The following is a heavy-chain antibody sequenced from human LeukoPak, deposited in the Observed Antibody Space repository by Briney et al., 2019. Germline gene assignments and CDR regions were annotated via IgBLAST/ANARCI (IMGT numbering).Heavy chain of an antibody. D-gene: IGHD3-22*01. CDR2: IKSKTDGGTT. Sequence: TGGSLRLSCAASGFTFSNAWMSWVRQAPGKGLEWVGRIKSKTDGGTTDYAAPVKGRFTISRDDSKNTLYLQMNSLKTEDTAVYYCTTEYYYDSSGQTPEFDPWGQGTLVTVSS. CDR1: GFTFSNAW. V-gene: IGHV3-15*01. CDR3: TTEYYYDSSGQTPEFDP. J-gene: IGHJ5*02.